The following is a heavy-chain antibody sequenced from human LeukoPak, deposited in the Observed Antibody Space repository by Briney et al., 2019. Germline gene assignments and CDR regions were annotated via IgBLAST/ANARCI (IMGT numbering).Heavy chain of an antibody. Sequence: PGGSLRLSCAVSGFTLSSNWMHWVRQVPGKGLVWVSRIDDVGSGTSYADSVKGRFTISRDGAKNTVYLQMNSLRAEDTAVYYCATVFDFWGQGTLVTVSS. CDR1: GFTLSSNW. V-gene: IGHV3-74*01. D-gene: IGHD2-21*02. CDR2: IDDVGSGT. CDR3: ATVFDF. J-gene: IGHJ5*01.